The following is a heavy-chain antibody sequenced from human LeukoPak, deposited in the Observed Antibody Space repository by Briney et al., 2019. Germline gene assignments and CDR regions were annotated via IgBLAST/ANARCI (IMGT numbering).Heavy chain of an antibody. Sequence: PSETLSLTCAVYGGSFSDYYWSWIRQPPGKGLEWIGYIYYSGSTNYNPSLKSRVTISVDTSKNQFSLKLSSVTAADTAVYYCASSAWIGGSYSDYWGQGTLVTVSS. V-gene: IGHV4-59*08. D-gene: IGHD1-26*01. CDR3: ASSAWIGGSYSDY. CDR2: IYYSGST. J-gene: IGHJ4*02. CDR1: GGSFSDYY.